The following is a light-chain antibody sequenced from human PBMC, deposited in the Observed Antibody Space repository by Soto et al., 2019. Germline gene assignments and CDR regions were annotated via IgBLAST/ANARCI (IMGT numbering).Light chain of an antibody. CDR3: QQYDSSPYT. J-gene: IGKJ2*01. V-gene: IGKV3-20*01. CDR2: CAS. CDR1: QSVGSSF. Sequence: EIVLTQSPGTLSLSPGERATLSCRASQSVGSSFLAWYQQKPGQAPRLLIYCASSRATGIPDRFSGSESGTDFALTINRLEPEDFAVYYCQQYDSSPYTLGQGTNLEIK.